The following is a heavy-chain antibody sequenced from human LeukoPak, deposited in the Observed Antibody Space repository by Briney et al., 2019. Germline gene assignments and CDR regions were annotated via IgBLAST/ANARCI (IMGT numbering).Heavy chain of an antibody. CDR2: ISGSGGST. J-gene: IGHJ4*02. CDR3: AKDRGVGAYDSSGYYYDY. Sequence: GGSLRLSCAASGFTFSSYAMSWVRQAPGKGREWVSTISGSGGSTYYADNVKGRFTISRDNSKNTLYLQMNSLRAEDTAVYYCAKDRGVGAYDSSGYYYDYWGQGTLVTVSS. CDR1: GFTFSSYA. D-gene: IGHD3-22*01. V-gene: IGHV3-23*01.